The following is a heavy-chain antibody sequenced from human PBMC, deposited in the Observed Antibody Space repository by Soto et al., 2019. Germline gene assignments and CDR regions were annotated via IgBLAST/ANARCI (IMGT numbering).Heavy chain of an antibody. V-gene: IGHV4-34*06. D-gene: IGHD5-18*01. CDR3: ATSDTAEGFDF. CDR2: INHSGST. J-gene: IGHJ4*02. CDR1: GGSFSGYY. Sequence: SETLSLTCAVYGGSFSGYYWSWIRQPPGKGLEWIGEINHSGSTNYNPSLKSRVTISVDTSKNQFSLKLASVTAADTAVYYCATSDTAEGFDFWGQRTLVTVSS.